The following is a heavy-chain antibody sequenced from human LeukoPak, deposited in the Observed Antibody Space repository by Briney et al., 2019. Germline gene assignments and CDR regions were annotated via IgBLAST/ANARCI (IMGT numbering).Heavy chain of an antibody. CDR1: GFTFSSYA. J-gene: IGHJ6*02. CDR2: IIPIFGTA. V-gene: IGHV1-69*01. Sequence: TGGSLRLSCAASGFTFSSYAISWVRQAPGQGLEWMGGIIPIFGTANYAQKFQGRVTITADESTSTAYMELSSLRSEDTAVYYCARAGSSIAARPSYYYGMDVWGQGTTVTVSS. D-gene: IGHD6-6*01. CDR3: ARAGSSIAARPSYYYGMDV.